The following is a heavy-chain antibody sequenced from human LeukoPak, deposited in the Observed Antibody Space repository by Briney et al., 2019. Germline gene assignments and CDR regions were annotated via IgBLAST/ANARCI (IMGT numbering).Heavy chain of an antibody. V-gene: IGHV4-38-2*02. Sequence: SETLSLTCTVSGYSIRSDYYWGWIRQPPGKGLEWIGEINHSGSTNYNPSLKSRVTISVDTSKNQFSLKLSSVTAADTAVYYCAKGAGSYYYWGQGTLVTVSS. D-gene: IGHD3-10*01. CDR2: INHSGST. CDR1: GYSIRSDYY. J-gene: IGHJ4*02. CDR3: AKGAGSYYY.